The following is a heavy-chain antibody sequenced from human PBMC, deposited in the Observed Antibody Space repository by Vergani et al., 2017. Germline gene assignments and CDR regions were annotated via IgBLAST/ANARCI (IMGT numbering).Heavy chain of an antibody. CDR1: GGSISSSSYY. CDR2: IYYSGRT. J-gene: IGHJ3*02. Sequence: QLQLQESGPGLVKPSETLSLTCTVSGGSISSSSYYWGWIRQPPGKGLEWIGSIYYSGRTYYNPSLKSRVTISVDTSKNQFSLKLSSVTAADTAVYYCARYTLWIQLWLSAFDIWGQGTMVTVSS. D-gene: IGHD5-18*01. CDR3: ARYTLWIQLWLSAFDI. V-gene: IGHV4-39*07.